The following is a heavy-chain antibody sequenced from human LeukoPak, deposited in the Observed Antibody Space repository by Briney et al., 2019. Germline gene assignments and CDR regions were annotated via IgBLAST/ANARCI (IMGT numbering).Heavy chain of an antibody. J-gene: IGHJ5*02. V-gene: IGHV4-30-4*08. CDR2: IYYSGST. Sequence: SETLSLTCTVSGGSISSGGYYWSWIRQHPGKGLEWIGYIYYSGSTYYNPSLKSRVTISVDTSKNQFSLKLSSVTAADTAVYYCAREGHDSSGYYSNWFDPWGQGTLVTVSS. D-gene: IGHD3-22*01. CDR3: AREGHDSSGYYSNWFDP. CDR1: GGSISSGGYY.